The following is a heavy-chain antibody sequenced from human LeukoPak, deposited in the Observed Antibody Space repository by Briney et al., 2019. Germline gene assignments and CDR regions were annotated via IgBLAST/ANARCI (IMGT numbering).Heavy chain of an antibody. CDR3: AKSGYQLLAGNWFDP. J-gene: IGHJ5*02. Sequence: PGGSLRLSCAASGFTFSSYGMHWVRQAPGKGLEWVAVISYDGSNKYYADSVKGRFTISRDNSKNTLDLQMNCLRAEDTAVYYCAKSGYQLLAGNWFDPWGQGTLVTVSS. D-gene: IGHD2-2*01. CDR2: ISYDGSNK. CDR1: GFTFSSYG. V-gene: IGHV3-30*18.